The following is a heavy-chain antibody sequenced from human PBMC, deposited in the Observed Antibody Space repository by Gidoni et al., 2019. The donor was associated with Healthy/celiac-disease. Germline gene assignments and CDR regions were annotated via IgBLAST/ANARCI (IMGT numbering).Heavy chain of an antibody. Sequence: EVQLLASGGGLVQHGGSLRLSGGAAGCTCSSYAKSGARQAPGKGLEWVSAISGSVGSTSYADSVKCRFTISRDNTKITLYLQMNSLRAEDTAVYYCAKDELGDTAMVMFYYCYGMDVWGQGTTVTVSS. CDR2: ISGSVGST. D-gene: IGHD5-18*01. CDR1: GCTCSSYA. J-gene: IGHJ6*02. CDR3: AKDELGDTAMVMFYYCYGMDV. V-gene: IGHV3-23*01.